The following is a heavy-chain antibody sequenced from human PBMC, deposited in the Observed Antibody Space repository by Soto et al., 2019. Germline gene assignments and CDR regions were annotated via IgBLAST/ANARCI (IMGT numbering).Heavy chain of an antibody. CDR1: GGTFSSYT. V-gene: IGHV1-69*02. CDR2: IIPILGIA. J-gene: IGHJ3*02. Sequence: QVQLVQSGAEVKKPGSSVKVSCKASGGTFSSYTISWVRQAPGQGLEWMGRIIPILGIANYAQKFQGRVTITADKSTSTAYMELSSLRSEDTAVYYCASPRYSGGYLHAFDIWGQGTMVTVSS. D-gene: IGHD1-26*01. CDR3: ASPRYSGGYLHAFDI.